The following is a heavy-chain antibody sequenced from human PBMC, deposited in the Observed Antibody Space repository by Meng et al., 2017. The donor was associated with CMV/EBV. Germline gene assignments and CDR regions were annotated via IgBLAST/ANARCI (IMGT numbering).Heavy chain of an antibody. CDR1: GFPFSSFW. D-gene: IGHD6-19*01. V-gene: IGHV3-74*01. CDR3: AREGYSSGWYPGGYLDL. J-gene: IGHJ2*01. Sequence: GESLKISCAASGFPFSSFWMHWVRQVPGKGLVWVSRNNSDGSSTNYADSVKGRFTVSRDNAKNPLYLQMNSLRAEDTAVYYCAREGYSSGWYPGGYLDLWGRGALVTVSS. CDR2: NNSDGSST.